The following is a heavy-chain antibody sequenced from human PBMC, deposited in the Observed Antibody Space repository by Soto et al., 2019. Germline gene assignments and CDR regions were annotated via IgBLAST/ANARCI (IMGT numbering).Heavy chain of an antibody. CDR2: ISYDGSNK. CDR3: AKELSSGWYQEADY. Sequence: GGSLRLSCAASGFTFSSYGMHWVRQAPGKGLEWVAVISYDGSNKYYADSVKGRFTISRDNSKNTLYLQMNSLRAEDTAVYYCAKELSSGWYQEADYSGQGTLVTVSS. CDR1: GFTFSSYG. J-gene: IGHJ4*02. D-gene: IGHD6-19*01. V-gene: IGHV3-30*18.